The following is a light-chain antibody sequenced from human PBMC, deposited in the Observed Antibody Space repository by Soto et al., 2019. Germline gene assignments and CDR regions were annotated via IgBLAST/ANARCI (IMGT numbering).Light chain of an antibody. CDR1: QGIKND. J-gene: IGKJ2*01. CDR3: LQDYNYPYT. CDR2: AAS. V-gene: IGKV1-6*01. Sequence: AIQMTQSPSSLSASVGDRVTITCRASQGIKNDLGWYQQKPGKAPKLLIYAASSLQSGVPSRFGGSGSGTDFTLTISSLQPEDFATYYCLQDYNYPYTFGQGTKLEIK.